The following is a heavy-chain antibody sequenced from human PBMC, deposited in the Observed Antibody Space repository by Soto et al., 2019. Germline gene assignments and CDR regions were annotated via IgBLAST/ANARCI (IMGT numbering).Heavy chain of an antibody. J-gene: IGHJ4*02. CDR1: GGTFSSYA. CDR2: ISGSGGST. D-gene: IGHD2-2*01. V-gene: IGHV3-23*01. Sequence: SCKASGGTFSSYAISWVRQAPGKGLEWVSAISGSGGSTYYADSVKGRFTISRDNSKNTLYLQMNSLRAEDTAVYYCAKDRIGYCSSTSCYRPTSFDYWGQGTLVTVSS. CDR3: AKDRIGYCSSTSCYRPTSFDY.